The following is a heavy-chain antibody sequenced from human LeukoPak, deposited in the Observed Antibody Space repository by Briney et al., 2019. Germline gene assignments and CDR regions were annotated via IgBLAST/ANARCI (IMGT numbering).Heavy chain of an antibody. Sequence: GSLRLSCAASGFTFSSYSMNWVRQPPGKGLEWIGEINHSGSTNYNPSLKSRVTISVDTSKNQFSLKLSSVTAADTAVYYRERGDDAFDIWGQGTMVTVSS. J-gene: IGHJ3*02. CDR3: ERGDDAFDI. CDR2: INHSGST. CDR1: GFTFSSYS. V-gene: IGHV4-34*01.